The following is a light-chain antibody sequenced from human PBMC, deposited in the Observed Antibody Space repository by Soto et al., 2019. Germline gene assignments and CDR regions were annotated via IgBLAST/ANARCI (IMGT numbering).Light chain of an antibody. CDR1: QSVSSN. CDR3: QHYSDWPPCT. V-gene: IGKV3-15*01. CDR2: GAS. J-gene: IGKJ2*02. Sequence: EIVMTQSPATLSVSPGERVTLSCRASQSVSSNLAWYQQKPGQTPRLLIYGASTRATGIPTRFSGSGSGTEFTLTITSLQSEDFAVYYCQHYSDWPPCTFGQGTSLEIK.